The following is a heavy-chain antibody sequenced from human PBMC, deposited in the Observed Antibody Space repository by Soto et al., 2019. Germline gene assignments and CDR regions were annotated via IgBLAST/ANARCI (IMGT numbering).Heavy chain of an antibody. Sequence: SETLSLTCTVSGGSISSGGYYWSWIRQHPGKGLEWIGYIYYIGSTYYNPSLKSRVSISVDTSKNQFSLKLSSVTAAATAVYYCARVYRVRGVMGALDIVRQGTMVTVS. V-gene: IGHV4-31*03. D-gene: IGHD3-10*01. CDR1: GGSISSGGYY. CDR3: ARVYRVRGVMGALDI. CDR2: IYYIGST. J-gene: IGHJ3*02.